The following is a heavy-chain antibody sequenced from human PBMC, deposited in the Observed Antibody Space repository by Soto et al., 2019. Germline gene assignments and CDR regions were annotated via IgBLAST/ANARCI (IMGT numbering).Heavy chain of an antibody. Sequence: PSETLSLTCTVSGGSISSSSYYWGWIRQPPGTGLEWIGSIYYSGSTYYNPSLKSRVTISVDTSNNQFSLKLSSVTAADTAVYYCASLVGAYDILTGPYYYYMDVWGKGTTVTVSS. CDR2: IYYSGST. CDR3: ASLVGAYDILTGPYYYYMDV. CDR1: GGSISSSSYY. J-gene: IGHJ6*03. D-gene: IGHD3-9*01. V-gene: IGHV4-39*01.